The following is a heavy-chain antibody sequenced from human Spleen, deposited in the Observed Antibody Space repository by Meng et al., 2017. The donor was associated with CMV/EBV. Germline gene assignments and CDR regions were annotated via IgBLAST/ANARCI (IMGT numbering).Heavy chain of an antibody. Sequence: SGYPFTGYYMHWVRQAPGQGLEWMGWINPNSGGTNYAQKFQGRVTMTRDTSISTAYMELSRLRSDDTAVYYCARDPTDPEGGYYFDYWGQGTLVTVSS. CDR1: GYPFTGYY. CDR2: INPNSGGT. D-gene: IGHD1-1*01. V-gene: IGHV1-2*02. J-gene: IGHJ4*02. CDR3: ARDPTDPEGGYYFDY.